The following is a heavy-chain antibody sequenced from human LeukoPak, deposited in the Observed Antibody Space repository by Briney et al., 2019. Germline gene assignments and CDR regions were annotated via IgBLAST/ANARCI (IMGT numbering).Heavy chain of an antibody. CDR2: MLSTWGT. D-gene: IGHD2-21*02. CDR1: GGSINSNFHY. J-gene: IGHJ6*02. Sequence: SETLSLTCTVSGGSINSNFHYWEWLRQPPGKRREGIGSMLSTWGTWHNPSLTSRVTISVDTSKNQFSLNLTSVTATDTALYFCARRGSGNGDTYAGMDVWGQGTTVTVSS. V-gene: IGHV4-39*01. CDR3: ARRGSGNGDTYAGMDV.